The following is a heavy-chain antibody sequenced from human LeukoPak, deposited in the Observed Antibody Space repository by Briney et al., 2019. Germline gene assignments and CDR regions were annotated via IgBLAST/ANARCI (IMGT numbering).Heavy chain of an antibody. D-gene: IGHD4/OR15-4a*01. CDR3: ARVANSATEASFDY. Sequence: SQTLSLTCTVSGGSISSGSYYWSWIRQPAGKGLEWIGRIYTSGRTNYNPSLKSRVTISVDTSKNQFSLKLSSVTAADTAVYYCARVANSATEASFDYWGQGTLVTVSS. V-gene: IGHV4-61*02. J-gene: IGHJ4*02. CDR1: GGSISSGSYY. CDR2: IYTSGRT.